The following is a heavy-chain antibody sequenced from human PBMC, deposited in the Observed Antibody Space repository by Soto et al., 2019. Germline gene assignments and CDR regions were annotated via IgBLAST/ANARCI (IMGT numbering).Heavy chain of an antibody. CDR3: AQFIGVRFLAWPNPPVMDV. V-gene: IGHV3-21*01. CDR1: GFIFANYA. Sequence: GGSLILSFAASGFIFANYAIGLVRQAPGKGLEWVSSISSSSSYIYYADSVKGRFTISRDNAKNSLYLQMNSLRAEDTAVYYCAQFIGVRFLAWPNPPVMDVWGQGTTVTVSS. D-gene: IGHD3-3*01. J-gene: IGHJ6*02. CDR2: ISSSSSYI.